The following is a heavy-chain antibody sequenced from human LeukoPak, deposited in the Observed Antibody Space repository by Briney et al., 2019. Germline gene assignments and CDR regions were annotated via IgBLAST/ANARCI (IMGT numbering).Heavy chain of an antibody. CDR3: ARGGGYSGYSDRAHYYYYMDV. D-gene: IGHD5-12*01. Sequence: PSETLSLTCTVSGGSISSYYWSWIRQPPGKGLEWIGFIYYSGSTNYNPSLKSRVTISVDTSKNQISLKLSSVTAADTALYYCARGGGYSGYSDRAHYYYYMDVWGKGTTVTISS. V-gene: IGHV4-59*01. CDR2: IYYSGST. J-gene: IGHJ6*03. CDR1: GGSISSYY.